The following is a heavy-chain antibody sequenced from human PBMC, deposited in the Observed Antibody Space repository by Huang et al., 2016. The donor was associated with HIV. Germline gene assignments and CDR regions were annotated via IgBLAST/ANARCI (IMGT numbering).Heavy chain of an antibody. Sequence: QVQLVQSGAEVKKPGASVKFSCQTSGYIFTNYDINWVRQGPGQGLQWMGWMNPNSGKTAYAQSFQGRVTMTRSTSTGTAYMVLNSLVTQDTAVYYCARLTSGWYQDYWGQGTLVTVSS. CDR2: MNPNSGKT. CDR3: ARLTSGWYQDY. CDR1: GYIFTNYD. D-gene: IGHD6-19*01. V-gene: IGHV1-8*01. J-gene: IGHJ4*02.